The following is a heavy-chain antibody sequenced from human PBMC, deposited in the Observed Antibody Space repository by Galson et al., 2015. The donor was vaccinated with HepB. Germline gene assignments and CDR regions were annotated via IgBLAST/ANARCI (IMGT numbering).Heavy chain of an antibody. V-gene: IGHV3-30-3*01. CDR1: GFTFSSYA. CDR2: ISYDGSNK. D-gene: IGHD3-22*01. J-gene: IGHJ2*01. Sequence: SLRLSCAASGFTFSSYAMHWVRQAPGKGLEWVAVISYDGSNKYYADSVKGRFTISRDNSKNTLYLQMNSLRAEDTAVYYCARGDTMMVVRYFDLWGRGTLVTVSS. CDR3: ARGDTMMVVRYFDL.